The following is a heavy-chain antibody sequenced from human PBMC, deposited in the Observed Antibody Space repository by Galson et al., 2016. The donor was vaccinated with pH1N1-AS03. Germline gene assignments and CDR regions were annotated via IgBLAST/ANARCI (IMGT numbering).Heavy chain of an antibody. Sequence: SVKVSCKASGYTLSTYGVSWVRQAPGQGLEWMGWISAYSGNTNYAQSLQGRVSMTTDPSTNTLYMELTRLTSDDTAIYYCARDLRSDFGNNFVAGVQFGRYWGQGTLVTVSS. CDR3: ARDLRSDFGNNFVAGVQFGRY. V-gene: IGHV1-18*04. CDR2: ISAYSGNT. J-gene: IGHJ4*02. CDR1: GYTLSTYG. D-gene: IGHD4/OR15-4a*01.